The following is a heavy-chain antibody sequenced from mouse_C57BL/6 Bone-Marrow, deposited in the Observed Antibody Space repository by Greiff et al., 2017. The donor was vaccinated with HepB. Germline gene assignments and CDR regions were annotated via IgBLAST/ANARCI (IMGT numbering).Heavy chain of an antibody. CDR1: GYSFTDYN. CDR2: INPNYGTT. CDR3: ARSTTVVATEAMDY. D-gene: IGHD1-1*01. J-gene: IGHJ4*01. Sequence: VEPGASVKISCKASGYSFTDYNMNWVKQSNGKSLEWIGVINPNYGTTSYNQKFKGKATLTVDQSSSTAYMQLNSLTSEDSAVYYCARSTTVVATEAMDYWGQGTSVTVSS. V-gene: IGHV1-39*01.